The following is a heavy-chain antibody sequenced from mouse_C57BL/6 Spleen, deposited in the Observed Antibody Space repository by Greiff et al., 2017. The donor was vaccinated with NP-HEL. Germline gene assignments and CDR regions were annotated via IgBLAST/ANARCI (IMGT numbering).Heavy chain of an antibody. CDR2: IDPSDSYT. CDR1: GYTFTSYW. J-gene: IGHJ3*01. CDR3: ARRNGSWFAY. Sequence: VQLQQSGAELVMPGASVKLSCKASGYTFTSYWMHWVKQRPGQGLEWIGEIDPSDSYTNYNQKFKGKSTLTVDKSSSTAYMQLSSLTSEDSAVDYCARRNGSWFAYWGQGTLVTVSA. D-gene: IGHD1-1*01. V-gene: IGHV1-69*01.